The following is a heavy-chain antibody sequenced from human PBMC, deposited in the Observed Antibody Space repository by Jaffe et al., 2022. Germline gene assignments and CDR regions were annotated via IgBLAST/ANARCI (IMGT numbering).Heavy chain of an antibody. J-gene: IGHJ3*02. CDR3: ATLMTTVTTGVRAFDI. V-gene: IGHV1-24*01. Sequence: QVQLVQSGAEVKKPGASVKVSCKVSGYTLTELSMHWVRQAPGKGLEWMGGFDPEDGETIYAQKFQGRVTMTEDTSTDTAYMELSSLRSEDTAVYYCATLMTTVTTGVRAFDIWGQGTMVTVSS. CDR1: GYTLTELS. CDR2: FDPEDGET. D-gene: IGHD4-17*01.